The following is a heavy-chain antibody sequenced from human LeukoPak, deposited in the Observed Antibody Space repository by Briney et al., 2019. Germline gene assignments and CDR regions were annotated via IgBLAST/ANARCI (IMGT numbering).Heavy chain of an antibody. CDR3: AKDHVYGGADY. J-gene: IGHJ4*02. D-gene: IGHD5/OR15-5a*01. CDR2: TSGDGITT. CDR1: GFTFHNYA. V-gene: IGHV3-43*02. Sequence: GGSLRLSCAASGFTFHNYAIHWVRQAPGKGLEWVSLTSGDGITTYFADSVKGRFTISRDNSKSSLFLQMNSLRTEDTALYYCAKDHVYGGADYWGERTRVTVSS.